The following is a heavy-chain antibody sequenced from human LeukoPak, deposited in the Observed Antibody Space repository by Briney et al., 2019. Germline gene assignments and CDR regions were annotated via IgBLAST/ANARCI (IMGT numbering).Heavy chain of an antibody. CDR3: AKDLRDIAAARTYHY. J-gene: IGHJ4*02. V-gene: IGHV3-23*01. CDR2: ISGSGGST. D-gene: IGHD6-13*01. Sequence: GGTVGLSCGASGFTFSSYAMSWVRQAPGKGLEWVSAISGSGGSTYYADSVKGRFTISRDNSKNTLYLQMNSLRAEDTAVYYCAKDLRDIAAARTYHYWGQGTLVTVSS. CDR1: GFTFSSYA.